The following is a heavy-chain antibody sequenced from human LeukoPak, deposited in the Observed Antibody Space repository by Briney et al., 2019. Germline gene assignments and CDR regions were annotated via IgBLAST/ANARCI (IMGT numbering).Heavy chain of an antibody. CDR3: ARDHFGSGDSYYYMDV. CDR2: INPNSGGT. D-gene: IGHD3-10*01. J-gene: IGHJ6*03. V-gene: IGHV1-2*02. Sequence: ASVKVSCKASGYTFTGYYMHWVRQAPGQGLEWMGWINPNSGGTNYAQKFQGRVTILRDTSISTVYMELSRLRSDDTAVYYCARDHFGSGDSYYYMDVWGKGTTVTISS. CDR1: GYTFTGYY.